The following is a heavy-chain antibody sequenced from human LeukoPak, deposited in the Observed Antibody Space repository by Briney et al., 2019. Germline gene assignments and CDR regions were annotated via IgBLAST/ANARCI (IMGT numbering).Heavy chain of an antibody. CDR1: GFIFSDYY. J-gene: IGHJ4*02. V-gene: IGHV3-53*01. D-gene: IGHD6-19*01. Sequence: PGGSLRLSCAASGFIFSDYYMSWVRQAPGKGLEWVSIIYSGDSTYYADSVKGRFTISRDNSKDTLYLQMNSLRAEDTAVYYCARGRVVSGAFDYWGQGTLVTVSS. CDR2: IYSGDST. CDR3: ARGRVVSGAFDY.